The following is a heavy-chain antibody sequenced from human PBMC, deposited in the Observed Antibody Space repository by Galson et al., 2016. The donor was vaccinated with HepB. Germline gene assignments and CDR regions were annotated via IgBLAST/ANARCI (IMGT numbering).Heavy chain of an antibody. Sequence: PALVKPTQTLTLTCTLSGFSLSSTGESVGWIRQPPGRALEWLAVIYWDDDERYSPSLRSRLTITQDPSKNEVVLTMTKMDPVDTGTYYCAYRRGGVTGLIDGGWVGSWGQGALVTSSS. J-gene: IGHJ5*01. D-gene: IGHD3-3*01. CDR2: IYWDDDE. CDR3: AYRRGGVTGLIDGGWVGS. CDR1: GFSLSSTGES. V-gene: IGHV2-5*02.